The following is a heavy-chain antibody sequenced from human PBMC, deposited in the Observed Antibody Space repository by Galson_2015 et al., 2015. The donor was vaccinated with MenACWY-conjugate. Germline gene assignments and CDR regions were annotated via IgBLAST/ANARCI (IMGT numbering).Heavy chain of an antibody. CDR3: ARASGYDYLWGDYRFRALDV. J-gene: IGHJ3*01. D-gene: IGHD3-16*02. CDR1: GGSFSDYF. Sequence: ETLSLTCVVSGGSFSDYFWTWIRQPPGKGLEWIGEVNENGGAPYRPSLTRRVSISLATSKSPVSLRLTSLTAADTAVYYCARASGYDYLWGDYRFRALDVWGQGTMAIVSS. CDR2: VNENGGA. V-gene: IGHV4-34*01.